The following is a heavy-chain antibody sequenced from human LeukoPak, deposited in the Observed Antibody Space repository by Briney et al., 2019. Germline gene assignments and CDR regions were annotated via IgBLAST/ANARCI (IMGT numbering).Heavy chain of an antibody. Sequence: PGSSLRLSCAASGFIFNTYGMHWVRQAPGKGLEWVAVIWYDGRNKYYGDSVKGRFTISRDNSKNMLYLQMNSLRAEDTAVYYCVATKAYCGGDCHFDYWGQGTLVTVSS. CDR1: GFIFNTYG. J-gene: IGHJ4*02. D-gene: IGHD2-21*02. V-gene: IGHV3-33*01. CDR2: IWYDGRNK. CDR3: VATKAYCGGDCHFDY.